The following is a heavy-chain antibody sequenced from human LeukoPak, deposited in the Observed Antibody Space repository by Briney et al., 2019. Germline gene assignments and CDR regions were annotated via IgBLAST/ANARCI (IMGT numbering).Heavy chain of an antibody. CDR1: GFTFSSYA. V-gene: IGHV3-23*01. J-gene: IGHJ4*02. Sequence: QPGGSLRLSCAASGFTFSSYAMSWVRQAPGKGLEWVSAISGGGGSTYYADSVKGRFTISGDNSKNTLYLQMNSLRAEDTAVYYCARDYYGSGYGDYWGQGTLVTVSS. CDR3: ARDYYGSGYGDY. CDR2: ISGGGGST. D-gene: IGHD3-10*01.